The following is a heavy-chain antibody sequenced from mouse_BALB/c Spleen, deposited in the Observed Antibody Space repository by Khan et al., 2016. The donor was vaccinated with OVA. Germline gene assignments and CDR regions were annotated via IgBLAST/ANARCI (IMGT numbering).Heavy chain of an antibody. CDR2: IYPSDSYT. CDR1: GYTFTSYW. CDR3: ARGDPGNFDF. D-gene: IGHD2-13*01. V-gene: IGHV1-69*02. Sequence: QVQLQQPGAELVRPGASVKLSCKASGYTFTSYWINWVKQRPGQGLEWFGNIYPSDSYTNYNQKFRDKVTLTVDKSSSTAYMQLNSPTSEDSAVYYCARGDPGNFDFWGQGSTLTVSS. J-gene: IGHJ2*01.